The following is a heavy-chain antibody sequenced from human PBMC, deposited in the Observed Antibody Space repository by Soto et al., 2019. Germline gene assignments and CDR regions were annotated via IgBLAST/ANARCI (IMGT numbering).Heavy chain of an antibody. CDR3: ARDTQLWRLDS. Sequence: EVQLVESGGGLVQPGESLRLSCAASGFTFSSYWMHWVRQAPGKGLVWVSRLNSDGSATTYADSVKGRFTISRDNVKNTLYLQMSSLRAEDTAVYFCARDTQLWRLDSWGHGTLVTVSS. CDR1: GFTFSSYW. V-gene: IGHV3-74*01. D-gene: IGHD5-18*01. J-gene: IGHJ5*01. CDR2: LNSDGSAT.